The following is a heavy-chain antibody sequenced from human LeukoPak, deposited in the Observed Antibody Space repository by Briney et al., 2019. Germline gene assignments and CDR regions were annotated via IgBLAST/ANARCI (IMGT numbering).Heavy chain of an antibody. CDR1: GYSFTNYW. D-gene: IGHD3-10*01. Sequence: GESLKISCKGSGYSFTNYWIGWVRQMPGKGLEWMGIIYPGDSNTRYSPSFQGQVTISADKSISTVYLQWGSLKASDTAVYYCARQPGAGWFDPWGQGTLVTVSS. V-gene: IGHV5-51*01. CDR2: IYPGDSNT. CDR3: ARQPGAGWFDP. J-gene: IGHJ5*02.